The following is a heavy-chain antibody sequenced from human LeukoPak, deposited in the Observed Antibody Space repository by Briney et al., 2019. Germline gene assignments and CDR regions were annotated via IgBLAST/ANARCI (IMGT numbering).Heavy chain of an antibody. J-gene: IGHJ4*02. CDR2: INSDGSST. CDR3: ARVGGIGELSKGFFDC. Sequence: GGSLRLSCAASGFTFSSYWMHWVRQAPGKGLVWVSRINSDGSSTSCADSVKGRFTISRDNAKNTLYLQMNSLRAEDTAVYYCARVGGIGELSKGFFDCWGQGTLVTVSS. D-gene: IGHD3-10*01. V-gene: IGHV3-74*01. CDR1: GFTFSSYW.